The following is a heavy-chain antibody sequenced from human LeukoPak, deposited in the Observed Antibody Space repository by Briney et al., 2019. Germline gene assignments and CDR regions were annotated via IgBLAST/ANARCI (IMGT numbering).Heavy chain of an antibody. D-gene: IGHD3-22*01. J-gene: IGHJ6*03. CDR3: ARNGGYYYDSSGYYQYYYYYMDV. V-gene: IGHV3-48*01. CDR1: GFTFSSYS. Sequence: GSLRLSCAASGFTFSSYSMNWVRQAPGKGLEWVSYITYNSGTIYYTDSVKGRFTISRDNAKNSLYLQMNSLRAEDTAVYYCARNGGYYYDSSGYYQYYYYYMDVWGKGTTVTVSS. CDR2: ITYNSGTI.